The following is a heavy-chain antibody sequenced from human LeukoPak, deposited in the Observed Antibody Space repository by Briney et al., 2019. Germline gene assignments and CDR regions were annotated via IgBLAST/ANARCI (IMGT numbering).Heavy chain of an antibody. CDR3: AREGLGSSDY. CDR1: GYTLTSYG. Sequence: GASVKVPCLASGYTLTSYGISWVRQAPGQGLDWMGWISAYNGNTNYAQKLQGRVTMTTDTSTSTAYMELRSLRSDDTAVYYCAREGLGSSDYCGQGTLVTVSS. CDR2: ISAYNGNT. J-gene: IGHJ4*02. D-gene: IGHD3/OR15-3a*01. V-gene: IGHV1-18*01.